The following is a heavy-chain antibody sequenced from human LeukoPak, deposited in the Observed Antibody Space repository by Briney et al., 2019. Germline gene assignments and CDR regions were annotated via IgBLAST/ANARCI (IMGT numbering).Heavy chain of an antibody. Sequence: SETLSLTCTVSGGSISSYYWSWIRQPPGKGLEWIGYIYYSGSTNYNPSLKSRVTISVDTSKNQFFLKLSSVTAADTAVYYCARLVRYDFWSGYSLANYGMDVWGQGTTVTVSS. CDR1: GGSISSYY. J-gene: IGHJ6*02. CDR2: IYYSGST. D-gene: IGHD3-3*01. CDR3: ARLVRYDFWSGYSLANYGMDV. V-gene: IGHV4-59*08.